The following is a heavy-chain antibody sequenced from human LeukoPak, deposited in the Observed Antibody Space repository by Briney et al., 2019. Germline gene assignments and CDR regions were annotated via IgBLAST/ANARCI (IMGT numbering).Heavy chain of an antibody. V-gene: IGHV3-7*01. CDR1: GFTFSSYW. J-gene: IGHJ4*02. CDR3: ARDRYGDYAAAGDLTPGADY. Sequence: SGGSLRLSCAASGFTFSSYWVGSVRQAGGRGLGWVANIKKDGSDTNCVDCVEGRFTIYTDNSKHYLYLQTSSLTAEDTAVYYCARDRYGDYAAAGDLTPGADYWGEGTLVTVSS. CDR2: IKKDGSDT. D-gene: IGHD4-17*01.